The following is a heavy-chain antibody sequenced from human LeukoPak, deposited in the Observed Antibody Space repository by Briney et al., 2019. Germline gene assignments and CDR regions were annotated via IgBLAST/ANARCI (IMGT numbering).Heavy chain of an antibody. J-gene: IGHJ4*02. Sequence: PGRSLRLSCAASGFTFSSYSMHWVRQAPGKGLEWVAVISYDGGNKYYADSVKGRFTISRDNAKNSLFLQMNSLRAEDTAVYYCARARGAGPGAHFDYWGQGTPVIVSS. CDR2: ISYDGGNK. D-gene: IGHD3-10*01. CDR3: ARARGAGPGAHFDY. CDR1: GFTFSSYS. V-gene: IGHV3-30-3*01.